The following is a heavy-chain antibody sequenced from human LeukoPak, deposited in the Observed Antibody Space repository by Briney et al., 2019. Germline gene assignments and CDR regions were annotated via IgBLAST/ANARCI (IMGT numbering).Heavy chain of an antibody. V-gene: IGHV3-48*02. CDR2: ISSGSSGI. Sequence: TGGSLRLSCAASGFTFSTYSMNWVRQAPGNGLEWVSYISSGSSGIYYADSVKGRFTISRDNAKNSLLLQMNSLRDEDTAVYYCVRDLYYAFDYWGQGTLVTVSS. D-gene: IGHD3-3*01. CDR1: GFTFSTYS. CDR3: VRDLYYAFDY. J-gene: IGHJ4*02.